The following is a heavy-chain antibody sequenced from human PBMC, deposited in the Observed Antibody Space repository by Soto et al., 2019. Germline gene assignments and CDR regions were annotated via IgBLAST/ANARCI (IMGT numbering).Heavy chain of an antibody. J-gene: IGHJ6*04. D-gene: IGHD3-3*01. V-gene: IGHV1-18*04. CDR3: ARLDSTPAVTISGVVISATRENYSGMDV. Sequence: ASVKVSCKASGYTFTSYGISWVRQAPGQGLEWMGWISAYNGNTNYAQKLQGRVTMTTDTSTSTAYMELRSLRSDDTAVYYCARLDSTPAVTISGVVISATRENYSGMDVWGKGTTVNVSS. CDR2: ISAYNGNT. CDR1: GYTFTSYG.